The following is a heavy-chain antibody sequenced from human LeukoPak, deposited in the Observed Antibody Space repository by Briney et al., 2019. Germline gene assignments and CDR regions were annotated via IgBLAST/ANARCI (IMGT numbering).Heavy chain of an antibody. J-gene: IGHJ4*02. CDR1: GFNFGSYW. Sequence: GGSLRLSCAASGFNFGSYWMNWARQAPGKGLEGVANIRGDGSDKVYVGSVRGRFTISRDNADNSLYLQMNSLSVDDTAAYYCARGLNSAIDFWGQGTLVTVSS. CDR2: IRGDGSDK. V-gene: IGHV3-7*04. CDR3: ARGLNSAIDF.